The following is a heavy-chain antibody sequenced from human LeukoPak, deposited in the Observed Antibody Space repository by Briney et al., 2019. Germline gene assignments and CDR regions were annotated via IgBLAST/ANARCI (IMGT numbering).Heavy chain of an antibody. D-gene: IGHD5-12*01. V-gene: IGHV4-38-2*02. CDR3: ARLSYGYDPYYFDC. CDR2: IDHTGST. J-gene: IGHJ4*02. Sequence: PSETLSLACTVSHYSISSGFYWGWIRQSPGRGLEWIGAIDHTGSTYYNPSLKSRVTISVDTSKNQFSLSVNSLTAADTTIYYSARLSYGYDPYYFDCWGQGTLVTLAS. CDR1: HYSISSGFY.